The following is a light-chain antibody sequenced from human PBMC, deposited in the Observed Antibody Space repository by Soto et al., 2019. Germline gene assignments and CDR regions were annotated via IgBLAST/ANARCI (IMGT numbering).Light chain of an antibody. V-gene: IGKV1-39*01. CDR1: QSISSY. CDR2: AAS. Sequence: DMQLTHTPCSLSASGGYAFTITCLASQSISSYLNWYQQKPGKAPKLLIYAASSLQSGVPSRFSGSGSGTDFTLTISSLQPEDFATYYCQQSYTTPRTFGQGTKVDIK. J-gene: IGKJ1*01. CDR3: QQSYTTPRT.